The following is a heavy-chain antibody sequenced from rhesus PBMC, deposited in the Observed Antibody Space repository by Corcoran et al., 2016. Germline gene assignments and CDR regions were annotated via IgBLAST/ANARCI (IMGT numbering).Heavy chain of an antibody. V-gene: IGHV4S2*01. CDR2: ISGSSGRA. CDR3: AKAGKATDFDF. J-gene: IGHJ4*01. Sequence: QVQLQESGPGLVKPSETLSLTCAVSGASISSSYWSWIRQAPGKGLEWIGRISGSSGRADYSPSLRSRVAISIDTSKNQVSLNLVSVTAADTAVYYCAKAGKATDFDFWGQGVLVTVSS. D-gene: IGHD1-44*01. CDR1: GASISSSY.